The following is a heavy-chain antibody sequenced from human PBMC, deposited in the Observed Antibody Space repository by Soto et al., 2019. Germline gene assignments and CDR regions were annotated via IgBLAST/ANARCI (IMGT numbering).Heavy chain of an antibody. CDR3: AADSSSSPRNYMDV. D-gene: IGHD6-6*01. V-gene: IGHV1-58*02. CDR2: IVVGSGNT. CDR1: GFTFSNSA. Sequence: QMHLVQSGPEVKKPGTSVKVSCKASGFTFSNSAMQWVRQARGERLEWMGWIVVGSGNTNYAQKVQERVTITRDMSTSTAYMELSSLRSEDTAVYYCAADSSSSPRNYMDVWGKGTTVTVSS. J-gene: IGHJ6*03.